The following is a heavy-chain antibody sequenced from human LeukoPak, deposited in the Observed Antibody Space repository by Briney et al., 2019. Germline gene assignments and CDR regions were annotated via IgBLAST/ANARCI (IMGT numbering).Heavy chain of an antibody. Sequence: GASVKVSCKASGYTFTDFLMHWVRQAPGQGLEWMGWINPNSGGTNYAQSFQGRVTMTRDTSISTAYMELSRLRSDDTAVYYCAGAPRYGGWGFDSWGQGTLVTVSS. J-gene: IGHJ4*02. V-gene: IGHV1-2*02. CDR3: AGAPRYGGWGFDS. CDR1: GYTFTDFL. CDR2: INPNSGGT. D-gene: IGHD4/OR15-4a*01.